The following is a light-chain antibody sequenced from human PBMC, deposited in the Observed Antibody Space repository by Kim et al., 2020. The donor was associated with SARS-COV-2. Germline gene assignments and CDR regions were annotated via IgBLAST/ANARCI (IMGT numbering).Light chain of an antibody. Sequence: SYELTQPPSVSVSPGQTASITCSGYKLGDKYVSWYQQKPGQSPVVVIYQDNQRPSGIPERFSGSNSGNTATLTISGIQAMDEADYYCQAWDSRTHNYVFG. J-gene: IGLJ1*01. CDR2: QDN. V-gene: IGLV3-1*01. CDR1: KLGDKY. CDR3: QAWDSRTHNYV.